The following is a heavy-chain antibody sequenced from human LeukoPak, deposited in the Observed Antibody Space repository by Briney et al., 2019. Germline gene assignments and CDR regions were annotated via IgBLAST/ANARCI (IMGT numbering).Heavy chain of an antibody. CDR3: ARDRRRIVGATTYYFDY. D-gene: IGHD1-26*01. CDR1: GYTFANYG. V-gene: IGHV1-18*04. Sequence: ASVKVSCKASGYTFANYGLSWIRQAPGQRLQWMGWISVSDGDTIYAQDFQDRVTMTRDTSTNTAYMDLKSLRSDDTAVYFCARDRRRIVGATTYYFDYWGQGTLVTVSS. J-gene: IGHJ4*02. CDR2: ISVSDGDT.